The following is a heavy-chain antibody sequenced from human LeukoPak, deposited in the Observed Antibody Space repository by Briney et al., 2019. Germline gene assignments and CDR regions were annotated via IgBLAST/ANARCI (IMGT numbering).Heavy chain of an antibody. V-gene: IGHV1-46*01. CDR1: GYTFTSYY. Sequence: GASVKVSCKASGYTFTSYYMHWVRQAPGQGLEWMGIINPSGGSTSYAQKFQGRVTMTRDTSTSTVYMELSSLRSDDTAVYYCARGTRGIAARLWLNWFDPWGQGTLVTVSS. D-gene: IGHD6-6*01. CDR3: ARGTRGIAARLWLNWFDP. J-gene: IGHJ5*02. CDR2: INPSGGST.